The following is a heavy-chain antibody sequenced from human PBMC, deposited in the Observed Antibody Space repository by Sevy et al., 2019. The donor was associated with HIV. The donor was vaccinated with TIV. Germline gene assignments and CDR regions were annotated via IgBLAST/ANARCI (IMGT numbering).Heavy chain of an antibody. CDR2: IKSKTDGGTT. CDR1: GFTFSNAW. V-gene: IGHV3-15*01. CDR3: TTPCTGGLCYVDY. Sequence: GGCLRLSCAASGFTFSNAWMSWVRQAPGKGLEWVGRIKSKTDGGTTDYAAPVKGRFTISRDDSKNTLYLQMNSLKTEDTAVYYCTTPCTGGLCYVDYWGQGTLVTVSS. J-gene: IGHJ4*02. D-gene: IGHD2-8*02.